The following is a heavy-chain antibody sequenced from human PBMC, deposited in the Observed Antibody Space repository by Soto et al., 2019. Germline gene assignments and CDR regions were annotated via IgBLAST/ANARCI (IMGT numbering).Heavy chain of an antibody. CDR2: MNPNSGNT. Sequence: QVQLVQSGAEVKKPGASVKVSCKASGYTFTSYDINWVRQATGQGLEWMGWMNPNSGNTGYAQKFKGRVTMTRNTPISTAYMELSSLRSEDTAVYDCASSPFGELSLGGGVFDYWGQGTLVTVSS. CDR1: GYTFTSYD. D-gene: IGHD3-10*01. CDR3: ASSPFGELSLGGGVFDY. V-gene: IGHV1-8*01. J-gene: IGHJ4*02.